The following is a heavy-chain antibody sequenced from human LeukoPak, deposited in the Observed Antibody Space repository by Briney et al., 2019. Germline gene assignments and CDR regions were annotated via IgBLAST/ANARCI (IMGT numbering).Heavy chain of an antibody. J-gene: IGHJ4*02. V-gene: IGHV3-30*04. D-gene: IGHD3-22*01. CDR3: TKTTTGYSSGQYPGWPADH. Sequence: PGGSLRLSCAASGFTFSSYAMHWVRQAPGKGLEWVAVISYDGSNKYYADSVKGRFTISRDNSKNTVYLQMDSLRGEDTAVYYCTKTTTGYSSGQYPGWPADHWGQGALVTVSS. CDR1: GFTFSSYA. CDR2: ISYDGSNK.